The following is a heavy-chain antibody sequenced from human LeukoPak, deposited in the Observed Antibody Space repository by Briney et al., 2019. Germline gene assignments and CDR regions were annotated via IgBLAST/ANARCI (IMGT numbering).Heavy chain of an antibody. CDR2: MNQDGSEQ. CDR3: ARDRGPNTYDY. J-gene: IGHJ4*02. V-gene: IGHV3-7*01. CDR1: GFTFSRYW. D-gene: IGHD3-10*01. Sequence: PGGSLRLSCAASGFTFSRYWLGWVRQAPGKGLEWVANMNQDGSEQYYVESVKGRLTISRDNAKNSLYLQMNSLRVEDTAVYYCARDRGPNTYDYWGQGTLVTVSS.